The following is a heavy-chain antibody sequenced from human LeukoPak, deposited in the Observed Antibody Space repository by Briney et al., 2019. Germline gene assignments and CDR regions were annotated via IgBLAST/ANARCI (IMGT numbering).Heavy chain of an antibody. J-gene: IGHJ4*02. CDR1: GFTFSSYA. V-gene: IGHV3-23*01. CDR2: ISGSGGST. CDR3: AKTAYCGGDCYPYYFDY. Sequence: GGSLRLPCAASGFTFSSYAMSWVRQAPGKGLEWVSAISGSGGSTYYADSVKGRFTISRDNSKNTLYLQMNSLRAEDTAVYYCAKTAYCGGDCYPYYFDYWGQGTLVTVSS. D-gene: IGHD2-21*02.